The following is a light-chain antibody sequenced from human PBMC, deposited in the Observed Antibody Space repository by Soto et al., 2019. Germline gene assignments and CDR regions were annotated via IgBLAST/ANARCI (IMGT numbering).Light chain of an antibody. J-gene: IGLJ1*01. CDR3: QVWDSSSDLGV. V-gene: IGLV3-21*02. Sequence: SYELTQPPSVSVAPGQTARITCGGTNIGSKSVHWYQQKPGQAPVLVVYDDSDRPSGIPERFSGSNSGNTATLTISRVEAGDEADYYCQVWDSSSDLGVFGTGTKVTVL. CDR1: NIGSKS. CDR2: DDS.